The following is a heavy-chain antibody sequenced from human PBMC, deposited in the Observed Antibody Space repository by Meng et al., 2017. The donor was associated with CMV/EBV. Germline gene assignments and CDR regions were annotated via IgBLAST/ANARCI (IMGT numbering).Heavy chain of an antibody. Sequence: GSLKISWAASGFTFSSYSMNWVRQAPGKGLEWVSSISSSSSYIYYADSVKGRFTISRDNAKNSLYLQMNSLRAEDTAVYYCARGGSPNDGSGTYYNYYFDYWGQGTLVTVSS. CDR2: ISSSSSYI. CDR3: ARGGSPNDGSGTYYNYYFDY. V-gene: IGHV3-21*01. CDR1: GFTFSSYS. J-gene: IGHJ4*02. D-gene: IGHD3-10*01.